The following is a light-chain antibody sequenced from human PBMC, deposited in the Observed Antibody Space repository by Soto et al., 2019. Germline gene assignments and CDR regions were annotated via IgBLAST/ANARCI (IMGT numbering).Light chain of an antibody. V-gene: IGLV1-51*02. Sequence: QSVLTQPPSVSAAAGQKVTISCSGTSSNIGANYVSWYQQFPGTPPTLLIYETSQRPSGIPDRFSASKSGTSGTLDITGLQTGDEADYFCATWDSSLRVVVFGGGTKLTVL. CDR3: ATWDSSLRVVV. J-gene: IGLJ2*01. CDR1: SSNIGANY. CDR2: ETS.